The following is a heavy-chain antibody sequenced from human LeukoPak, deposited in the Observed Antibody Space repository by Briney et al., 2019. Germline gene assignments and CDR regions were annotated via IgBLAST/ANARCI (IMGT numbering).Heavy chain of an antibody. CDR2: IIPIFGTA. D-gene: IGHD3-22*01. CDR3: ARDTPYFDSSGYHY. J-gene: IGHJ4*02. Sequence: SVKVSCKASGGTFSSYAISWVRQAPGQGLEWMGRIIPIFGTANYAQKFQGRVTIITDESTSTAYMELSSLRSEVTAVYYCARDTPYFDSSGYHYWGQGTLVTVSS. CDR1: GGTFSSYA. V-gene: IGHV1-69*05.